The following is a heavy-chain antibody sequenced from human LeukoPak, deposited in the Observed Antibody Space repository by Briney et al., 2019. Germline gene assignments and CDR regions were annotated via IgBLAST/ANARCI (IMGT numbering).Heavy chain of an antibody. D-gene: IGHD4-23*01. J-gene: IGHJ4*02. CDR1: GFTLSTMY. CDR2: IYSGGRT. CDR3: AKGRVVNNPDSYDF. V-gene: IGHV3-66*01. Sequence: GGSLRLSCAASGFTLSTMYMSWVRQAPGPGLEWVSVIYSGGRTYYADSVKGRFTISRDNSKNTLYLQTNSLRAEDTALYYCAKGRVVNNPDSYDFWGQGTLVTVSS.